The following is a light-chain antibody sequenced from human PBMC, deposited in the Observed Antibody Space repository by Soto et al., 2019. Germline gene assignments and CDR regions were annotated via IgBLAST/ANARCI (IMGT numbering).Light chain of an antibody. CDR3: QQSYSTPRT. CDR1: QSICSY. V-gene: IGKV1-39*01. CDR2: AAS. Sequence: IQMTQSPSTLSGSVGDRVTITCRASQSICSYLTWYQQKPGKAPNLLIYAASSLQSGVPSRFSGSGSGTDFTLTISSLQPEDFATYYCQQSYSTPRTFGQGTKVDI. J-gene: IGKJ1*01.